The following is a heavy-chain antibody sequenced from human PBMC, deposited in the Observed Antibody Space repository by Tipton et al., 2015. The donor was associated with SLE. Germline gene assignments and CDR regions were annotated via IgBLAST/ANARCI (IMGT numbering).Heavy chain of an antibody. CDR3: AKRRSCRWYSVDY. CDR2: ITGTSGDT. Sequence: SLRLSCAVSGFTFSSYAMSWVRQAPGKGLEWVSVITGTSGDTFYADSVKGRFTISRDEARNTLYLQMNTLRAEDTSMYYCAKRRSCRWYSVDYWCQVTLFTVS. V-gene: IGHV3-23*01. CDR1: GFTFSSYA. J-gene: IGHJ4*02. D-gene: IGHD6-19*01.